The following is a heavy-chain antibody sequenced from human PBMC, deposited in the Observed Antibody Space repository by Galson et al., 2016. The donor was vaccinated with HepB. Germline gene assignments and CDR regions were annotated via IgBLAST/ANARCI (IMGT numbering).Heavy chain of an antibody. Sequence: SLRLSCAASTFTFSTYWMHWVRQPPGKGLVWVSRIDPDGGNTEYADSVKGRFTISRDNAKNTLYLQMNSLRAEDTAVYYCARDWYSSPGSWGQGTLVTVSS. CDR3: ARDWYSSPGS. V-gene: IGHV3-74*01. CDR1: TFTFSTYW. D-gene: IGHD6-13*01. CDR2: IDPDGGNT. J-gene: IGHJ5*02.